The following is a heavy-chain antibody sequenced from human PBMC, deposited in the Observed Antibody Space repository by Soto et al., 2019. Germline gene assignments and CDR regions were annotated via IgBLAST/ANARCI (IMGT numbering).Heavy chain of an antibody. CDR2: IYHSGST. CDR1: GGSISSSNW. D-gene: IGHD6-13*01. J-gene: IGHJ6*02. Sequence: PSETLSLTCAVSGGSISSSNWWSWVRQPPGKGLEWIGEIYHSGSTNYNPSLKSRVTISVDKSKNQFSLKLSSVTAADTAVYYCARNLNPPPGIAAAGYYSYYGMDVWGQGTTVTVSS. CDR3: ARNLNPPPGIAAAGYYSYYGMDV. V-gene: IGHV4-4*02.